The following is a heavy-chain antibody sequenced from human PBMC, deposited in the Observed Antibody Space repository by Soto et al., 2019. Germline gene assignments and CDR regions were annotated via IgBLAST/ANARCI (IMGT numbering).Heavy chain of an antibody. CDR2: YHSGST. D-gene: IGHD3-22*01. CDR1: VAPSAVVMIT. Sequence: SETLSSPALSLVAPSAVVMITGAGSGSPQGRDWSGLGIYHSGSTNYNPSLKSRLTISGDTSKNQVSLKLTSVTAADTAVYYCARGGYYEYFRFWGQGTLVTVSS. V-gene: IGHV4-61*01. J-gene: IGHJ1*01. CDR3: ARGGYYEYFRF.